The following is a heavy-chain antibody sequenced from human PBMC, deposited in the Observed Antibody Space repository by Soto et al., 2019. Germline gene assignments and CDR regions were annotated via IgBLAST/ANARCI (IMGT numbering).Heavy chain of an antibody. CDR1: GFTFGTFT. D-gene: IGHD1-26*01. V-gene: IGHV3-23*01. CDR2: IDPSGDYT. CDR3: AKGSSSSRPYYCDY. Sequence: EVQLLESGGGLVQPGGSLRLSCTASGFTFGTFTMSWVRQTPGNGLEWVSAIDPSGDYTYYADSVKGRFTISRDNSKTTVYPQMNSLRADDTAVYYCAKGSSSSRPYYCDYWGQGSLVTVSS. J-gene: IGHJ4*02.